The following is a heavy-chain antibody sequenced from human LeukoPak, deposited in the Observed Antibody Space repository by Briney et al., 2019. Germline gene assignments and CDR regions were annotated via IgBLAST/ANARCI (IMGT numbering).Heavy chain of an antibody. CDR1: GGSISSGGYY. CDR3: ARSPYSSSSYYYDMDV. J-gene: IGHJ6*02. CDR2: LYYSGST. D-gene: IGHD6-6*01. Sequence: SETLSLTCTVSGGSISSGGYYWSWIRQPPGKGLEWIGYLYYSGSTNYNASLKSRVTISVDTSKNQISLRLSSVTAADTAVYYCARSPYSSSSYYYDMDVWGQGTTVTVSS. V-gene: IGHV4-61*08.